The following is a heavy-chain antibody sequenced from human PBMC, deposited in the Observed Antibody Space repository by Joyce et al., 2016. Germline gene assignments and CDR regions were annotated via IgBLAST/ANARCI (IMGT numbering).Heavy chain of an antibody. V-gene: IGHV5-51*01. CDR1: GYRFSSRW. D-gene: IGHD4-17*01. CDR2: TFPGDSDT. Sequence: EVQLEQSGAEVKKPGDALKISCQGSGYRFSSRWIAWVRQMPGKGLEWMGITFPGDSDTRYSPSFQGKVTISADKSTTPAYLQWNSLKASDTAIYYCARQDGDYGGGFDSWGQGTLVTVSS. CDR3: ARQDGDYGGGFDS. J-gene: IGHJ4*02.